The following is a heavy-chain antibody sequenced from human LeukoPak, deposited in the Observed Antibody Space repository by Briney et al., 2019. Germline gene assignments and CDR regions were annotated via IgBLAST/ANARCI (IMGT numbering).Heavy chain of an antibody. Sequence: GGSLRLSCAASGFTFSSYAMHWVRQAPGKGLEWVAVISYDGSNKYYADSVKGRFTISRDNSKNTLYLQMNSLRAEDTAVYYCARGDDYYGSGSYFPYYYYGMDVWGQGTTVTVSS. V-gene: IGHV3-30-3*01. CDR1: GFTFSSYA. J-gene: IGHJ6*02. CDR3: ARGDDYYGSGSYFPYYYYGMDV. CDR2: ISYDGSNK. D-gene: IGHD3-10*01.